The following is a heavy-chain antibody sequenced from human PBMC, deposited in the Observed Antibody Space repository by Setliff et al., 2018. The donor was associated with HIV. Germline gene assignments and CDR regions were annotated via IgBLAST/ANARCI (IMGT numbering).Heavy chain of an antibody. J-gene: IGHJ6*02. V-gene: IGHV1-18*01. CDR3: ARTRKSYPPAYGLDV. CDR2: SSAYNGKT. Sequence: VASVKVSCKASGYTFSDYGISWVRQAPGQGLEWMGWSSAYNGKTNSAQKVQGRVTMTTDTSTSTAYMELGSLISDDTAVYYCARTRKSYPPAYGLDVWGQGTTVTVSS. CDR1: GYTFSDYG.